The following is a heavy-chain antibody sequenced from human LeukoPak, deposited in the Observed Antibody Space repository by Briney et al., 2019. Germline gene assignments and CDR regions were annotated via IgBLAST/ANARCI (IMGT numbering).Heavy chain of an antibody. CDR3: ARDRRYYYGSGSYPRPPRNWYFDL. CDR1: GGSISSYY. D-gene: IGHD3-10*01. V-gene: IGHV4-4*07. Sequence: SETLSLTCTVSGGSISSYYWSWIRQPAGKGLEWIGRNYTSGSTNYNPSLKSRVTMSVDTSKNQFSLKLSSVTAADTAVYYCARDRRYYYGSGSYPRPPRNWYFDLWGRGTLVTVSS. CDR2: NYTSGST. J-gene: IGHJ2*01.